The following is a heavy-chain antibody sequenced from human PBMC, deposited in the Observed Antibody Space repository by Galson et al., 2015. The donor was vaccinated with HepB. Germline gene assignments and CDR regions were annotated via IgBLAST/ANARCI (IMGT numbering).Heavy chain of an antibody. CDR1: GFTVSSNY. Sequence: SLRLSCAASGFTVSSNYMSWVRQAPGKGLEWVSVIYSGGSTYYADSVKGRFTISRDNSKNTLFLQMNSLRAEDSAVYYCAREIWSGYPDAFDIWGQGTMVAVSS. D-gene: IGHD3-3*01. CDR2: IYSGGST. V-gene: IGHV3-66*01. CDR3: AREIWSGYPDAFDI. J-gene: IGHJ3*02.